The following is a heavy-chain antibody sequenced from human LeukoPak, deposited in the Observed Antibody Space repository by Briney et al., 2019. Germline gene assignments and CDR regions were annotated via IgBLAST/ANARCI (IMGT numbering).Heavy chain of an antibody. CDR3: ARDYSSSWYLFYFDY. CDR1: GYTFTGYY. Sequence: GASVKVSCKASGYTFTGYYMHWVRQAPGQRLEWMGWINAGNGNTKYSQKFQGRVTITRDTSASTAYMELSSLRSEDTAVYYCARDYSSSWYLFYFDYWGQGTLVTVSS. J-gene: IGHJ4*02. V-gene: IGHV1-3*01. D-gene: IGHD6-13*01. CDR2: INAGNGNT.